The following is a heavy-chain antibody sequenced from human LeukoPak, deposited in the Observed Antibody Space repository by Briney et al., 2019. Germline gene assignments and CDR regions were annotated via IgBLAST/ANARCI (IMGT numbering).Heavy chain of an antibody. CDR1: GFTFSSYG. D-gene: IGHD6-19*01. Sequence: PGRSLRLSCAASGFTFSSYGMHWDRQAPGKGLEWVAVISYDGSNKYYADSVKGRFTISRDNSKNTLYLQMNSLRAEDTAVYYCAKGMSSGWYLVSDYWGQGTLVTVSS. V-gene: IGHV3-30*18. CDR2: ISYDGSNK. J-gene: IGHJ4*02. CDR3: AKGMSSGWYLVSDY.